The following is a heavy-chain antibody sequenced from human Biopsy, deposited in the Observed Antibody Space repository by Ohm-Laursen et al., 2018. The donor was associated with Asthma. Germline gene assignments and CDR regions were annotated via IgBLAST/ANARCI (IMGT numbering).Heavy chain of an antibody. CDR1: GYTFNRAG. J-gene: IGHJ6*02. CDR3: ARAVDYSHYYGIDV. D-gene: IGHD3-10*01. V-gene: IGHV1-18*01. CDR2: ISVYNGNT. Sequence: ASVKVSCQTSGYTFNRAGITWARQAPGQGLEWMGLISVYNGNTKDAQKLQDRVTMITDTSTSTAYMELRSLRSDDTAVYFCARAVDYSHYYGIDVWGQGTTVTVS.